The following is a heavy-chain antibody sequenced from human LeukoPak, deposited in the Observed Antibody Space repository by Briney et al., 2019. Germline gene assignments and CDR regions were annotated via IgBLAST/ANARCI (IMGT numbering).Heavy chain of an antibody. D-gene: IGHD5-12*01. CDR1: GGSFSGYY. V-gene: IGHV4-34*01. CDR3: ARVVYSGYDFRGAMDV. J-gene: IGHJ6*03. Sequence: SETLSLTCAVYGGSFSGYYWSWIRQPPGKGLEWIGEINRSGSTNHNPSLKSRVTISVDTSKNQFSLKLSSVTAADTAVYYCARVVYSGYDFRGAMDVWGKGTTVTVSS. CDR2: INRSGST.